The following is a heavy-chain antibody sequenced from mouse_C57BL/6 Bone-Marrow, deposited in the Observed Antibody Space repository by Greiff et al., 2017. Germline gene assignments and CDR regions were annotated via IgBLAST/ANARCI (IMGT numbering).Heavy chain of an antibody. D-gene: IGHD2-4*01. CDR2: MHPNGGSP. J-gene: IGHJ4*01. CDR3: ATSYDYDSYTMDY. V-gene: IGHV1-64*01. Sequence: QVQLQQPGAELVKPGASVKLSCKASGYTFTNYWMHWVKQRPGQGLEWIGMMHPNGGSPDYNEKFKSEATLSVDKSSRTAYIELSSLTSEDSAVYYCATSYDYDSYTMDYWGQGNSVTVSS. CDR1: GYTFTNYW.